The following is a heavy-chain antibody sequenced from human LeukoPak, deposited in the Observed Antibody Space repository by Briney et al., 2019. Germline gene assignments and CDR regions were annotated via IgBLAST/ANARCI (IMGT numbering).Heavy chain of an antibody. D-gene: IGHD2-2*02. CDR1: GFTFSSFA. V-gene: IGHV3-11*01. Sequence: PGGSLRLSCAASGFTFSSFAMSWIRQAPGKGLEWVSYISSSGSTIYYTDSVKGRFTISRDNAKNSLYLQMNSLRAEDTAVYYCAREDPYCSSTSCYTGSWGQGTLVTVSS. J-gene: IGHJ4*02. CDR3: AREDPYCSSTSCYTGS. CDR2: ISSSGSTI.